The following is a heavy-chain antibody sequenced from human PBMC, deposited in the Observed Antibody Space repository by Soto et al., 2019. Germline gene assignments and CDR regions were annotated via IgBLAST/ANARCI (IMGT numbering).Heavy chain of an antibody. V-gene: IGHV1-69*02. D-gene: IGHD2-2*01. CDR1: GGTFSSYT. CDR2: IIPILGIA. Sequence: SVKVSCKASGGTFSSYTISWVRQAPGQGLEWMGRIIPILGIANYAQKFQGRVTITADKSTSTAYMELSSLRSADTAVYYCARARYCSSTSCPRGYYYGMDVWGQGTTVTVSS. J-gene: IGHJ6*02. CDR3: ARARYCSSTSCPRGYYYGMDV.